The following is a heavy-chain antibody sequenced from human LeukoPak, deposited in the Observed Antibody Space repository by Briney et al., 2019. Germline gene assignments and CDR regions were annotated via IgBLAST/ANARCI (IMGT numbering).Heavy chain of an antibody. V-gene: IGHV1-2*02. J-gene: IGHJ4*02. CDR2: INPNSGGT. CDR1: GYTFTGYF. Sequence: ASVKVSCKASGYTFTGYFMHWVRQAPGQGLEWMGWINPNSGGTNHAQKFQGRVTMTTDTSTSTAYMELRSLRSDDTAVYYCARGFYGSGTYRYYYFDYWGQGTLVTVSS. CDR3: ARGFYGSGTYRYYYFDY. D-gene: IGHD3-10*01.